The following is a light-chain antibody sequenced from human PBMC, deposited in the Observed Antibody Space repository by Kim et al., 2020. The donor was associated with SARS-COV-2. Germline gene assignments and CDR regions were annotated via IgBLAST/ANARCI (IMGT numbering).Light chain of an antibody. CDR3: SAWDSSLSAVV. CDR2: RNN. CDR1: NNNPGKQG. Sequence: RQTATLTCTGNNNNPGKQGAAWLQQHQGHPPKLLSYRNNSRPSGISERLSASRSGNTASLTITGLQPEDEADYYCSAWDSSLSAVVFGGGTQLTVL. V-gene: IGLV10-54*01. J-gene: IGLJ2*01.